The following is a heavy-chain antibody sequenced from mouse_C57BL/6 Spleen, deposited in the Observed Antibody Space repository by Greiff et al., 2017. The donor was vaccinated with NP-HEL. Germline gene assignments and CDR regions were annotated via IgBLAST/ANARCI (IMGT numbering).Heavy chain of an antibody. J-gene: IGHJ1*03. V-gene: IGHV1-64*01. CDR1: GYTFTSYW. D-gene: IGHD1-1*01. CDR2: IHPNSGST. CDR3: ATHYYGSSRYFDV. Sequence: VQLQQPGAELVKPGASVKLSCKASGYTFTSYWMHWVKQRPGQGLEWIGMIHPNSGSTNYNEKFKSKATLTVDKSSSTAYMQLSSLTSEDSAVYYCATHYYGSSRYFDVWGTGTTVTVSS.